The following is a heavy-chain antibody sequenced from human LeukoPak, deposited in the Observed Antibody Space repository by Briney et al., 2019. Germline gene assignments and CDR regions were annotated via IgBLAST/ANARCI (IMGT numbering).Heavy chain of an antibody. CDR2: INSDGSST. D-gene: IGHD6-6*01. CDR1: GFTFSSYW. V-gene: IGHV3-74*01. CDR3: ARGLSGYASSLGY. Sequence: PGGSLRLSCAASGFTFSSYWMHWVRQAPGKGLVWVSRINSDGSSTSYADSVRGRFSTSRDNAKNPLYLQMNSLRAEDTAVYYCARGLSGYASSLGYWGQGTLVTVSA. J-gene: IGHJ4*02.